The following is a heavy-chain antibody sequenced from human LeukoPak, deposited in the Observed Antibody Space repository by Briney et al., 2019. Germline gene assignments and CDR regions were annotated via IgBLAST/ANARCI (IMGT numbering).Heavy chain of an antibody. J-gene: IGHJ6*02. D-gene: IGHD2-8*01. V-gene: IGHV3-13*01. CDR2: IGTAGDT. CDR3: ARAPPMLYADYYGMDV. Sequence: GGSLRLSCAASGFTFSSYDMHWVRQATGKGLECVSAIGTAGDTYHPGSVKGRFTISRENAKNSLYLQMNSLRAGDTAVYYCARAPPMLYADYYGMDVWGQGTTVTVSS. CDR1: GFTFSSYD.